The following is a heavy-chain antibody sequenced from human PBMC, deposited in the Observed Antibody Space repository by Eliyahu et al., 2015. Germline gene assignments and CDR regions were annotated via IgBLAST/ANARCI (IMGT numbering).Heavy chain of an antibody. CDR1: GXSISSGGYY. J-gene: IGHJ5*02. Sequence: QVQLQESGPGLVKPSQTLSLTCTVSGXSISSGGYYWSWIRQHPGKGLEWIGYIYYSGSTYYNPSLKSRVTISVDTSKNQFSLKLSSVTAADTAVYYCARGVSSSWYFWFDPWGQGTLVTVSS. D-gene: IGHD6-13*01. CDR3: ARGVSSSWYFWFDP. CDR2: IYYSGST. V-gene: IGHV4-31*03.